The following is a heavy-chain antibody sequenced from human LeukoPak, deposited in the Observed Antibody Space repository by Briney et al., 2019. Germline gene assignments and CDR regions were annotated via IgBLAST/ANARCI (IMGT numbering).Heavy chain of an antibody. CDR2: IIPIFGTA. CDR1: GDTVSSCA. CDR3: ARDSGSYSGYDNFDY. J-gene: IGHJ4*02. Sequence: SSLRVCCKASGDTVSSCASSWGRQGRGQGLEWMGGIIPIFGTANYAQKFQGRVTITADESTSTAYMELSSLRSEDTAVYYCARDSGSYSGYDNFDYWGQGTLVTVSS. V-gene: IGHV1-69*01. D-gene: IGHD5-12*01.